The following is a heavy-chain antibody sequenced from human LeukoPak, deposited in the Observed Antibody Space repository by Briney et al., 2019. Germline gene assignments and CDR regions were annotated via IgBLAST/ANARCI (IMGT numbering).Heavy chain of an antibody. V-gene: IGHV3-21*01. CDR3: ARGGWWGDFDC. J-gene: IGHJ4*02. D-gene: IGHD2-8*02. CDR2: ISSSSSYI. Sequence: GGSLRLSCAASGFTFSSYSMNWVRQAPGKGLEWVSSISSSSSYIYYADSVKGRFTISRDNAKNSLYLQMNSLRAEDTAVYYCARGGWWGDFDCWGQGTLITVSS. CDR1: GFTFSSYS.